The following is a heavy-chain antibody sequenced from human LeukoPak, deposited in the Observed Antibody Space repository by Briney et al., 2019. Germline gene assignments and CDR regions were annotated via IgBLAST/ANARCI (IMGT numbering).Heavy chain of an antibody. CDR3: ARETPDPHTAWFDP. CDR1: GFTLSSYA. Sequence: GGSLRLSCAASGFTLSSYAMTWVRQAPGKGLEWVSFISSSSGTIYYADSVKGRFTVSRDNAKNSLYLQMNSLRDEDTAVYYCARETPDPHTAWFDPWGQGTLVTVSS. V-gene: IGHV3-48*02. D-gene: IGHD1-14*01. J-gene: IGHJ5*02. CDR2: ISSSSGTI.